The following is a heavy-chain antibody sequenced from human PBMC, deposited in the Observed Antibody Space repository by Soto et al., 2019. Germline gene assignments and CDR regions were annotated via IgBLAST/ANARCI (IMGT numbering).Heavy chain of an antibody. CDR2: INPNSGGT. J-gene: IGHJ3*02. V-gene: IGHV1-2*04. CDR3: ARDRVTTDDAFDI. Sequence: ASVKVSCKASGYTFTGYYMHWVRQAPGQGLEWMGWINPNSGGTNYAQKFQGWVTMTRDTSISTAYMELSRLRSDDTAVYYCARDRVTTDDAFDIWGQGTMVTVSS. D-gene: IGHD4-17*01. CDR1: GYTFTGYY.